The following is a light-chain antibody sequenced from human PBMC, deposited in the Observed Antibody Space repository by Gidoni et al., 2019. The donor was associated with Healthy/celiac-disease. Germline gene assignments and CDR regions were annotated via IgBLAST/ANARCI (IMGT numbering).Light chain of an antibody. CDR1: QSISSY. Sequence: DIQMTQSPSSLSASVGDRVTITCRPSQSISSYLNLYQQKPGKAPKLLFYAASSLQSGVPSRFSGSGSGTDFTLTISSLQPEDFATYYCQQSYSTPYTFGQGTKLEIK. CDR3: QQSYSTPYT. CDR2: AAS. J-gene: IGKJ2*01. V-gene: IGKV1-39*01.